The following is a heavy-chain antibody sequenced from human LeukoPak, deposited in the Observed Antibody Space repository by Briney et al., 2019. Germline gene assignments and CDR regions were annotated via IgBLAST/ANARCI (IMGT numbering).Heavy chain of an antibody. D-gene: IGHD3-16*01. CDR3: ARGGGIWGAFDI. J-gene: IGHJ3*02. CDR1: GFTFSSYE. CDR2: ITSDGSST. Sequence: GGSLRLSCAASGFTFSSYEMNWVRQAPGKGLVWVSRITSDGSSTSYADSVKGRFTISRDNAKNTLYLQMNSLRAEDTAVYYCARGGGIWGAFDIWGQGTMVTVSS. V-gene: IGHV3-74*01.